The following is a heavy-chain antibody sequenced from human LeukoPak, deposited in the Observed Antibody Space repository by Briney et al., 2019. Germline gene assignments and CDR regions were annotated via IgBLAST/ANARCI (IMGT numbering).Heavy chain of an antibody. D-gene: IGHD1-26*01. Sequence: SETLSLTRTVSGGSISSSSYYWGWIRQPPGKGLEWIGSIYYSGSTYYNPSLKSRVTISVDTFKNQFSLKLSSVTAADTAVYYCARMRGWEPRAFDIWGQGTTVTVSS. CDR2: IYYSGST. CDR1: GGSISSSSYY. J-gene: IGHJ3*02. CDR3: ARMRGWEPRAFDI. V-gene: IGHV4-39*07.